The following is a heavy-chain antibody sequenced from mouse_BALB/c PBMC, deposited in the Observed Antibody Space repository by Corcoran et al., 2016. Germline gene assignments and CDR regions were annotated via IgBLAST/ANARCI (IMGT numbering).Heavy chain of an antibody. Sequence: EVQLQQSGPELVKPGASVKMSCQASGSTFTSYVMHWVKHKPGQGLEWIGYINPYNDGTKYNEKFKGKATLTSDKSSSTTYMELSSLTSEDSAVYYCARYAEGYVYYHAMDYWGQGTSVTVSS. CDR1: GSTFTSYV. CDR2: INPYNDGT. J-gene: IGHJ4*01. V-gene: IGHV1S136*01. D-gene: IGHD2-3*01. CDR3: ARYAEGYVYYHAMDY.